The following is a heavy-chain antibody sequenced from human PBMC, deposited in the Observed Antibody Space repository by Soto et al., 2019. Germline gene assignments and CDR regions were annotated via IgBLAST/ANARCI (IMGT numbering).Heavy chain of an antibody. D-gene: IGHD4-17*01. Sequence: GGSLRLSCAASGFTFSSYAMHWVRQAPGKGLEWVAGIYYNGSNKDYIDSVKGRFTISRDNSKNSLYLQMNSVRGEDTALYYCAKGASTTVFAFNDYWGQGTLVTVSS. CDR2: IYYNGSNK. J-gene: IGHJ4*02. V-gene: IGHV3-33*03. CDR1: GFTFSSYA. CDR3: AKGASTTVFAFNDY.